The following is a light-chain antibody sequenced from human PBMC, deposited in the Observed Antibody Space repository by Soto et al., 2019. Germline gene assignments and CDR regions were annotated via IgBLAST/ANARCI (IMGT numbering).Light chain of an antibody. Sequence: QSVLTQPPSASGTPGQRVTISCSGGTSSIGRNYVYWYQQLPGTAPKLVIYRNNQRPSGVPDRFSGSKSGDTASLTISGLQSEDEAEYYCCSYAGTHTFVIFGAGTKLTVL. CDR1: TSSIGRNY. CDR3: CSYAGTHTFVI. CDR2: RNN. V-gene: IGLV1-47*01. J-gene: IGLJ2*01.